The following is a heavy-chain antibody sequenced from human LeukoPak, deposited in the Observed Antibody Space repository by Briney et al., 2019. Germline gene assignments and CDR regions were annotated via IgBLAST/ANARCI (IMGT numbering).Heavy chain of an antibody. CDR3: ARGPMGLDY. J-gene: IGHJ4*02. D-gene: IGHD3-10*01. Sequence: KPLEALSLPCAVSDDSISNHYWSWIRQPPGKGLEWIGYIYLSGISNYNTSLKSRVTISVDTSTNQVSLKLSSVTAAATAVYFCARGPMGLDYWGPGTLVTAPS. CDR1: DDSISNHY. V-gene: IGHV4-59*11. CDR2: IYLSGIS.